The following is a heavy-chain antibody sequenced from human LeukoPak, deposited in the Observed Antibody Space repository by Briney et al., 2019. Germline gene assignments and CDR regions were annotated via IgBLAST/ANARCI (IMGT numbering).Heavy chain of an antibody. Sequence: GGSLRLSCAASGFTFSSYAMSWVRQLPGRGLEWVSGISGNGVTTNYADSVKGRFTISRDNSKNTLYVQMNSLTAEDTAVYYCAEGTLKHDYWGQGTLVTVSS. CDR1: GFTFSSYA. CDR3: AEGTLKHDY. CDR2: ISGNGVTT. V-gene: IGHV3-23*01. J-gene: IGHJ4*02.